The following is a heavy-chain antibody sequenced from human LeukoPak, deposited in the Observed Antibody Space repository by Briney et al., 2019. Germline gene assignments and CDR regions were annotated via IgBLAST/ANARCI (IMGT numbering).Heavy chain of an antibody. Sequence: PSETLSLTCTVSGHSISSGYYWGWIRQPPGKGLEWIGSIYHTGSTYYNPSLKSRVTISVDTSKNQFSLKLSSVTAADTAVYYCAAYSSGWYVFDCWGQGTLVTVSS. CDR2: IYHTGST. J-gene: IGHJ4*02. D-gene: IGHD6-19*01. CDR1: GHSISSGYY. CDR3: AAYSSGWYVFDC. V-gene: IGHV4-38-2*02.